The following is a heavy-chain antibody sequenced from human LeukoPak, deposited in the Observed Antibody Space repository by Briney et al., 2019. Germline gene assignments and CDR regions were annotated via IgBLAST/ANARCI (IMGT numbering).Heavy chain of an antibody. V-gene: IGHV4-39*01. CDR2: IYYSGST. J-gene: IGHJ3*02. CDR3: ARRYCTNGVCYRSGFDI. D-gene: IGHD2-8*01. CDR1: GGSISSSSYY. Sequence: SETLSLTCTVSGGSISSSSYYWGWIRQPPGKGLEWIGSIYYSGSTYYNPSLQSRVTISADTSKNQFSLKLGSVTAADMAVYYCARRYCTNGVCYRSGFDIWGQGTMVTVSS.